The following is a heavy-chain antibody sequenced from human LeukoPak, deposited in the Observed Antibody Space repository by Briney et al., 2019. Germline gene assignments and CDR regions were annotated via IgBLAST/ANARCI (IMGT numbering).Heavy chain of an antibody. Sequence: GGSLRLSCAASGFTFSSYSMNWVRQAPGKGLEWVSSISSSSSYIYYADSVKGRFTISRDNAKNSLYLQINSLRAEDTAVYYCARDSAVTTSHYWGQGTLVTVSS. D-gene: IGHD4-17*01. CDR3: ARDSAVTTSHY. CDR1: GFTFSSYS. CDR2: ISSSSSYI. J-gene: IGHJ4*02. V-gene: IGHV3-21*01.